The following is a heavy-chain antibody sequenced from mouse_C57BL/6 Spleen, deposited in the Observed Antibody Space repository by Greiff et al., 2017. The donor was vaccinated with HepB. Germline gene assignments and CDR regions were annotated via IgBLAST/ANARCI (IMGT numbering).Heavy chain of an antibody. CDR3: GSEAYAMDY. V-gene: IGHV1-82*01. Sequence: QVQLQQSGPELVKPGASVKISCKASGYAFSSSWMNWVKQRPGKGLEWIGRIYPGDGDTNYNGKFKGKATLTADKSSSTAYMQLSSLTSEDSAVYFCGSEAYAMDYWGQGTSVTVSS. J-gene: IGHJ4*01. CDR2: IYPGDGDT. CDR1: GYAFSSSW.